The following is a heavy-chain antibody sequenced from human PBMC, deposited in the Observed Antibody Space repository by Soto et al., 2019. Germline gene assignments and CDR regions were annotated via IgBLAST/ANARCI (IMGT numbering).Heavy chain of an antibody. J-gene: IGHJ4*02. Sequence: EVQLVESGGGLVQPGRSLRLSCAASGFTFDDYAMHWVRQAPGKGLEWVSGISWNSGSIGYADSVKGRFTISRDNAKNSLYLQMKSLRAEDTALYYCAKDTSLLWFGELKNWGQGTLVTVSS. CDR1: GFTFDDYA. V-gene: IGHV3-9*01. D-gene: IGHD3-10*01. CDR2: ISWNSGSI. CDR3: AKDTSLLWFGELKN.